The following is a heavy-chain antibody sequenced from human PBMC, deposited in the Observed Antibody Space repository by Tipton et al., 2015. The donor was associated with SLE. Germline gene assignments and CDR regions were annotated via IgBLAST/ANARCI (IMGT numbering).Heavy chain of an antibody. CDR3: AICSGSYYRGAFDI. CDR2: INHSGST. D-gene: IGHD1-26*01. J-gene: IGHJ3*02. V-gene: IGHV4-34*01. CDR1: GGSFSGYY. Sequence: TLSLTCAVYGGSFSGYYWSWIRQPPGKGLEWIGEINHSGSTNYNPSLKSRVTISVDTSKNQFSLKLRSATAADTAVYYCAICSGSYYRGAFDIWGQGTMVTVSS.